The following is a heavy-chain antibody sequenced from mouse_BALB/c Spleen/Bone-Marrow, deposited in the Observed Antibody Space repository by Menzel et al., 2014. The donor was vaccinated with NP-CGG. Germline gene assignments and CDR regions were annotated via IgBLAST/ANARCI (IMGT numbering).Heavy chain of an antibody. CDR3: ARSTGYYWYFDV. D-gene: IGHD2-2*01. J-gene: IGHJ1*01. V-gene: IGHV1-69*02. CDR1: GYTFXSYW. Sequence: QVQLKESGAELVKPGAPVKLSCKASGYTFXSYWMNWVKQRPGRGLEWIGRIDPSDSETHYNQKFKDKATLTVDKSSSTAYIQLSSLTSEDSAVYYCARSTGYYWYFDVWGAGTTVTVSS. CDR2: IDPSDSET.